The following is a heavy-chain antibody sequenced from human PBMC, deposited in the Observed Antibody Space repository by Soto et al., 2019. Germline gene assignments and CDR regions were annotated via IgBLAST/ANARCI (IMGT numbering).Heavy chain of an antibody. CDR1: GYRFPNYG. V-gene: IGHV1-18*01. D-gene: IGHD3-3*01. J-gene: IGHJ3*02. Sequence: ASVKVSCKASGYRFPNYGITWVRQAPGQGLEWLGWISGNNDNINYIQQLQGRVTLTTDTSSSTAYMELSSLRSEDTAVYYCASPARNYDFWSGYSFDIWGQGTMVTVSS. CDR3: ASPARNYDFWSGYSFDI. CDR2: ISGNNDNI.